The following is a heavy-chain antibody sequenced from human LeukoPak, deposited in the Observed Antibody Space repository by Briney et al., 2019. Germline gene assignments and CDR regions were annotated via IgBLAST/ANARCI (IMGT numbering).Heavy chain of an antibody. CDR3: ARHWYSGYADAFDI. V-gene: IGHV4-39*01. J-gene: IGHJ3*02. D-gene: IGHD5-12*01. CDR1: GGSISSRSYY. Sequence: PSETLSLTCNVSGGSISSRSYYWGWIRQPPGKGLEWIGSTYYSGSTYYNPSLKSRVTISVDTAKHQFSLKLSSVPAADTAVYYCARHWYSGYADAFDIWGQGTMVTVSS. CDR2: TYYSGST.